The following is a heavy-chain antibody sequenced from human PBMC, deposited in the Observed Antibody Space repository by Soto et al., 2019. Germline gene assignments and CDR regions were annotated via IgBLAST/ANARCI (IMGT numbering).Heavy chain of an antibody. CDR1: GYTFTNFG. CDR2: ISGYNGDT. CDR3: ARDYDIWGEDWFDP. J-gene: IGHJ5*02. D-gene: IGHD3-9*01. V-gene: IGHV1-18*01. Sequence: QVQLVQSGGEMRKPGASVKVSCKASGYTFTNFGIGWVRQAPGQGFEWVGWISGYNGDTNYAPKFRGRVIMTKDTSTTTAYMELTTLTSDDTAVYYCARDYDIWGEDWFDPWGQGTLVTVSS.